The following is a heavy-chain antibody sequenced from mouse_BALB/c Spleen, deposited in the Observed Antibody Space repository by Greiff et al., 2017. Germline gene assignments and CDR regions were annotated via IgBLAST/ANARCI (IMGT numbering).Heavy chain of an antibody. CDR1: GYTFTSYW. CDR2: IYPSDSYT. J-gene: IGHJ2*01. V-gene: IGHV1-69*02. D-gene: IGHD2-3*01. Sequence: VKLQQPGAELVRPGASVKLSCKASGYTFTSYWINWVKQRPGQGLEWIGNIYPSDSYTNYNQKFKDKATLTVDKSSSTAYMQLSSPTSEDSAVYYCTRDDGYSFDYWGQGTTLTVSS. CDR3: TRDDGYSFDY.